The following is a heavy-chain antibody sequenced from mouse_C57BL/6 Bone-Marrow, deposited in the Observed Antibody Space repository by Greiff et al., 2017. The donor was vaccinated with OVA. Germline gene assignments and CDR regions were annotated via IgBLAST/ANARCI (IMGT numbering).Heavy chain of an antibody. V-gene: IGHV1-85*01. CDR2: IYPRDGST. CDR1: GYTFTSYD. J-gene: IGHJ2*01. D-gene: IGHD1-1*01. CDR3: ASPLDYYGSSYEDY. Sequence: VQLQESGPELVKPGASVKLSCKASGYTFTSYDINWVKQRPGQGLEWIGWIYPRDGSTKYNEKFKGKATLTVDTSSSTAYMELHSLTSEDSAVYFCASPLDYYGSSYEDYWGQVTTLTVSS.